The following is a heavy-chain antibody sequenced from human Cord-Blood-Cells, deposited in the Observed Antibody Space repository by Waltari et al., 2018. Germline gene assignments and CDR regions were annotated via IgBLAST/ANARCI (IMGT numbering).Heavy chain of an antibody. D-gene: IGHD7-27*01. CDR3: ARGRGEIDY. J-gene: IGHJ4*02. CDR2: ISSSSSYI. V-gene: IGHV3-21*01. CDR1: GFTFSSYS. Sequence: EVQLVESGGGLVKPGGSLRLSCAASGFTFSSYSMNWVRRAPGKGLEWFLSISSSSSYIYYADSVKGRFTISRDNAKNSLYLQMNSLRAEDTAVYYCARGRGEIDYWGQGTLVTVSS.